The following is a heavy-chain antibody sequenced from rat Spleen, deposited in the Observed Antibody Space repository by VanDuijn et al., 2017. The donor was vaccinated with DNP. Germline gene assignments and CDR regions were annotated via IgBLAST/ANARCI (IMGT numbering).Heavy chain of an antibody. CDR1: GFTFSDYY. Sequence: EVLLVESDGGLVQPGRSLKLSCAVSGFTFSDYYMAWVRQAPAKGLEWVATISYNGGTPYYRDSVKGRFTISRDNAKSTLYLQMNSLRSEDTATYLCSRDGPPYYGVPFDYWGQGVMVTVSS. J-gene: IGHJ2*01. CDR2: ISYNGGTP. D-gene: IGHD1-7*01. V-gene: IGHV5-7*01. CDR3: SRDGPPYYGVPFDY.